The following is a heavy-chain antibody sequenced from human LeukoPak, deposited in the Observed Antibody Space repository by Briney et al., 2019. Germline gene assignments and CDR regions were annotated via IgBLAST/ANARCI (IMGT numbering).Heavy chain of an antibody. Sequence: PPETLSLTCTVSGGSISSYYWSWIRQPAGKGLEWIGYIYYSGSTNYNPSLKSRVTISVDTSKNQFSLKLNSVTAADTAVYYCARAGYGDSDFDYWGQGTLVTVSS. J-gene: IGHJ4*02. V-gene: IGHV4-59*01. D-gene: IGHD4-17*01. CDR3: ARAGYGDSDFDY. CDR1: GGSISSYY. CDR2: IYYSGST.